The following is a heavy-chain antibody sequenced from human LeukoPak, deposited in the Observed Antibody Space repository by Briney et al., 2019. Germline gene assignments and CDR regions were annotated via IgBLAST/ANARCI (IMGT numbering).Heavy chain of an antibody. CDR1: GFTFSSYE. Sequence: GGSLRLSCAASGFTFSSYEMNWVRQAPGKGLEWVSYISSSGSTIYYADSVKGRFTISRDNAKNSLYLQMDSLRAEDTGFYYCARAGDYYFHYWGQGTLVTVSS. CDR3: ARAGDYYFHY. J-gene: IGHJ4*02. D-gene: IGHD4-17*01. CDR2: ISSSGSTI. V-gene: IGHV3-48*03.